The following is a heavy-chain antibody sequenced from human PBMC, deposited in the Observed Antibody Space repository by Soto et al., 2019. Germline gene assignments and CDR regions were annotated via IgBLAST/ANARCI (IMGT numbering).Heavy chain of an antibody. Sequence: QVQLQESGPALVKPSETLSLTCTVSGGSISSYYWSWIRQPPGKGLEWIGYIYYSGSTHYNPSLTSRVTISVDTSKNQFSLKRSSVTAADTAVYYCARVVRGGYCSGGSCYSVDYWGQGTLVTVSS. CDR2: IYYSGST. V-gene: IGHV4-59*01. CDR1: GGSISSYY. J-gene: IGHJ4*02. D-gene: IGHD2-15*01. CDR3: ARVVRGGYCSGGSCYSVDY.